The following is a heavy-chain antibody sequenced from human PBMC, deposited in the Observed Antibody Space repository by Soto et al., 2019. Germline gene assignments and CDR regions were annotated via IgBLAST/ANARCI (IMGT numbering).Heavy chain of an antibody. CDR1: GFTFDNCA. J-gene: IGHJ5*02. CDR3: VQGRYPTMATPLDH. V-gene: IGHV3-9*01. D-gene: IGHD1-1*01. Sequence: EVQLVVSGGVLGQPDRSLILSCSASGFTFDNCAMHWVRQAPGKGLEWVSGISWDSTTVGYADSVKGRFTISRDDAKNSLYLQMNSLRREDTALYYCVQGRYPTMATPLDHWGQGTLVTVPS. CDR2: ISWDSTTV.